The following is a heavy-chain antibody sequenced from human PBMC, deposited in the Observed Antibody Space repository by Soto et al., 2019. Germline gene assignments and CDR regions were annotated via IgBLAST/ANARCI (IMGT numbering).Heavy chain of an antibody. CDR3: ARTGRGDIDWFDP. CDR2: INPSGGST. Sequence: QVQLVQSGAEVKKPGASVKVSCKASGYTFTSYYMHWVRQAPGQGLEWMGIINPSGGSTSYAQKFKGKVTMTRDTSTSTVYMELSSLRYEDTAVYYCARTGRGDIDWFDPWGQGTLVTVSS. J-gene: IGHJ5*02. V-gene: IGHV1-46*01. D-gene: IGHD2-15*01. CDR1: GYTFTSYY.